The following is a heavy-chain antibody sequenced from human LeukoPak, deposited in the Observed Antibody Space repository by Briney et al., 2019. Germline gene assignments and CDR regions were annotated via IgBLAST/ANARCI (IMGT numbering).Heavy chain of an antibody. V-gene: IGHV3-7*01. CDR1: GFTFTTYW. CDR3: ARRRYYDSSGYYTHAFDI. D-gene: IGHD3-22*01. CDR2: IKQDGNER. Sequence: GGSLRLSCAASGFTFTTYWMTWVRQAPGKGLEWVANIKQDGNERYYVDSVKGRFTISRDNARNSLYLQMNSLRAEDTAVYYCARRRYYDSSGYYTHAFDIWGQGTMVTVSS. J-gene: IGHJ3*02.